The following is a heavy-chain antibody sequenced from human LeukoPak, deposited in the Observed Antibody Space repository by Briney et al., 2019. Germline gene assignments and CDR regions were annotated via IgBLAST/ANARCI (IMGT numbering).Heavy chain of an antibody. CDR3: ARDSSYPGYSSSWYYYYGMDV. CDR2: ISSSGSTI. Sequence: GGSLRLSCAASGFTFSDYYMSWIRQAPGKGLEWVSYISSSGSTIYYADSVKGRFTISRDNAKNSLYLQMNSLRAEDTAVYYCARDSSYPGYSSSWYYYYGMDVWGQGTTVTVSS. J-gene: IGHJ6*02. CDR1: GFTFSDYY. D-gene: IGHD6-13*01. V-gene: IGHV3-11*01.